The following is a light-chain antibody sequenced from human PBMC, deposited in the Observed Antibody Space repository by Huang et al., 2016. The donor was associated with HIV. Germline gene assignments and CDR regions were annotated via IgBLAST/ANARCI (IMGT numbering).Light chain of an antibody. V-gene: IGKV3-15*01. CDR3: QQYNRWPPLT. Sequence: VMTQSPASLSVSPGERVTLSCRASQTVIQNLAWYQQRPGQPPRLLVYGASVRAAGVPDRVSGSGSGTDFTLTITSLQSEDFAIYYCQQYNRWPPLTFGRGTKVETK. CDR1: QTVIQN. J-gene: IGKJ4*01. CDR2: GAS.